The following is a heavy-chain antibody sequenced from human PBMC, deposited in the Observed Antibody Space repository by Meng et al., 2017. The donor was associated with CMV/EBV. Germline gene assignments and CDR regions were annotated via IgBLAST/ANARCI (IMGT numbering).Heavy chain of an antibody. D-gene: IGHD1-26*01. Sequence: GSLRLSCTVSGYSISSGYYWGWIRQPPGKGLEWIGGIYHSGSTYYNPSLKRRVTIPVDTSKNQFSLRLSSVTAADTAVYYCARDGGAWGELYYYGMDVWGQGTTVTVSS. CDR2: IYHSGST. J-gene: IGHJ6*02. CDR3: ARDGGAWGELYYYGMDV. CDR1: GYSISSGYY. V-gene: IGHV4-38-2*02.